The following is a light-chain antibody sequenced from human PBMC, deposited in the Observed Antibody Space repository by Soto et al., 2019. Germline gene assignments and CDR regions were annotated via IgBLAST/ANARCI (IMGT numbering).Light chain of an antibody. CDR3: QQYNSYSYT. Sequence: DIQMTQSPSTLSASVGDRVTITCRASQSISSGLAWYQQKPGKAPKLLIYKASSLESGVPSRFSGSGSGTEFTLTISSLQPADFATYYCQQYNSYSYTFGQGTKLEIK. J-gene: IGKJ2*01. CDR1: QSISSG. V-gene: IGKV1-5*03. CDR2: KAS.